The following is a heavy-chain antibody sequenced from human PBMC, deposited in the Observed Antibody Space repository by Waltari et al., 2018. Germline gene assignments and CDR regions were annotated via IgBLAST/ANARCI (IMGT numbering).Heavy chain of an antibody. CDR2: NNHSGST. CDR1: GGSFSGYY. J-gene: IGHJ6*03. D-gene: IGHD6-25*01. Sequence: QVQLQQWGAGLLKPSETLSLTCAVYGGSFSGYYWSWIRQPPGKGLEWIGENNHSGSTNYNPSLKSRVTISVDTSKNQFSLKLSSVTAADTAVYYCARGQKRQYYYMDVWGKGTTVTVSS. V-gene: IGHV4-34*01. CDR3: ARGQKRQYYYMDV.